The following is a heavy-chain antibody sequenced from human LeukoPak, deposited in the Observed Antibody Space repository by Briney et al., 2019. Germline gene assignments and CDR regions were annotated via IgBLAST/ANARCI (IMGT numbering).Heavy chain of an antibody. V-gene: IGHV4-59*01. D-gene: IGHD5-18*01. Sequence: PSETLSLTCSVSGDSIRSYYWSWIRQPPGKGLEFIGYIHYSGSTNSNPSLKSRVTISVDTSKNQFSLKLTSVTAADTAVYYCARDRYSYGFFDYWGQGSLVTVSS. CDR3: ARDRYSYGFFDY. CDR1: GDSIRSYY. J-gene: IGHJ4*02. CDR2: IHYSGST.